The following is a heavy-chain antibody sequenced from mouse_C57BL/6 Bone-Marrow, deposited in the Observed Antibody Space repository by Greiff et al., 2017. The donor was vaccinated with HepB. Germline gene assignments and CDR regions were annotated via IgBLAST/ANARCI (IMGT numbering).Heavy chain of an antibody. CDR3: ASDPPVYFDY. CDR1: GYAFSSSW. CDR2: IYPGDGDT. Sequence: QVQLQQSGPELVKPGASVKISCKASGYAFSSSWMNWVKQRPGKGLEWIGRIYPGDGDTNYNGKFKGKATLTADKSSSTAYMQLSSLTSDDSAVYFCASDPPVYFDYWGEGTTLTGSS. V-gene: IGHV1-82*01. J-gene: IGHJ2*01.